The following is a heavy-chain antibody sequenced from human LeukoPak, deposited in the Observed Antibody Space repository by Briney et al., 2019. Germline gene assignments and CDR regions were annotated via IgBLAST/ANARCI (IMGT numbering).Heavy chain of an antibody. Sequence: SVKVSCKASGGTFSSYAISWVRQAPGQGLEWMGGIIPIFGTANYAQKFQGRVTITADESTSTAYMELSSLRSEDTAVYYCAPMETGTGDWNGDNWFDPWGQGTLVTVSS. D-gene: IGHD7-27*01. CDR1: GGTFSSYA. V-gene: IGHV1-69*13. J-gene: IGHJ5*02. CDR2: IIPIFGTA. CDR3: APMETGTGDWNGDNWFDP.